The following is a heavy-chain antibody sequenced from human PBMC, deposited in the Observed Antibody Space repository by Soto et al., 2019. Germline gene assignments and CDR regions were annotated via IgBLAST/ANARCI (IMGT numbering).Heavy chain of an antibody. V-gene: IGHV3-23*01. Sequence: GGSLRLSCAASGFTFSSYAMSWVRQAPGKGLKWVSAISGSGGSTYYADSVKGRFTISRDNSKNTLYLQMNSLRAEDTAVYYCAKMDDIGYYYYYYMDVWGKGTTVTVSS. CDR3: AKMDDIGYYYYYYMDV. CDR2: ISGSGGST. CDR1: GFTFSSYA. J-gene: IGHJ6*03. D-gene: IGHD5-12*01.